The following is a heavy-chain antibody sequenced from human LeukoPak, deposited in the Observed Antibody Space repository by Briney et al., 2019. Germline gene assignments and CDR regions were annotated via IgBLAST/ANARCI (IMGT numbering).Heavy chain of an antibody. D-gene: IGHD1-7*01. V-gene: IGHV3-48*01. CDR3: ATGNSHAFDI. CDR2: ISSGSTTI. J-gene: IGHJ3*02. Sequence: GGSLRLSCAASGFTFTKYSMHWVRQTPGKGLEWVSYISSGSTTIYYTDSVKGRFTISRDNAKNSLYLQMNSLRVEDTAVYYCATGNSHAFDIWGQGTMVTGSS. CDR1: GFTFTKYS.